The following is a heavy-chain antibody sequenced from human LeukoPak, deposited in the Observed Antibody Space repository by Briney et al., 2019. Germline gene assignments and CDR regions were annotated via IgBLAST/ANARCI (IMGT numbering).Heavy chain of an antibody. D-gene: IGHD3-10*01. CDR1: GYSISSGYY. CDR3: ARDRYGSGSYYIDY. Sequence: PSETLSLTCTVSGYSISSGYYWGWIRQPPGKGLEWIGSIYHSGSTYYNPSLKSRVTISVDTSKNQFSLKLSSVTAADTAVYYCARDRYGSGSYYIDYWGQGTLVTVSS. V-gene: IGHV4-38-2*02. J-gene: IGHJ4*02. CDR2: IYHSGST.